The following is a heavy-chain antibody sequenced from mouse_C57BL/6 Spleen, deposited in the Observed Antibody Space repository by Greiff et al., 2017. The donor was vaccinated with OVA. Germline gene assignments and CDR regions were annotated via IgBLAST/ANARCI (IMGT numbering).Heavy chain of an antibody. CDR2: ISYDGSN. J-gene: IGHJ2*01. CDR3: ASFSYYPFDY. V-gene: IGHV3-6*01. Sequence: EVQLQESGPGLVKPSQSLSLTCSVTGYSITSGYYWNWIRQFPGNKLEWMGYISYDGSNNYNPSLKNRISITRDTSKNQFFLKLNSVTTEDTATYYCASFSYYPFDYWGQGTTLTVSS. CDR1: GYSITSGYY. D-gene: IGHD2-10*01.